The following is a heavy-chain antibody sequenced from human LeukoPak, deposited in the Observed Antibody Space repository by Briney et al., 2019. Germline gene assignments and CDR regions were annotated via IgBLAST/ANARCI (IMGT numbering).Heavy chain of an antibody. D-gene: IGHD6-6*01. V-gene: IGHV1-18*01. Sequence: ASVNVSCKASGYTFTSYGISWVRQAPGQGLEWMGWISGYNGNTSYAQKLQSRVTMNTHTSTSTAHMELRSQRSDDTAVYYCARLETSSSPRPLYYYMDVWGKGTTVTVSS. J-gene: IGHJ6*03. CDR3: ARLETSSSPRPLYYYMDV. CDR2: ISGYNGNT. CDR1: GYTFTSYG.